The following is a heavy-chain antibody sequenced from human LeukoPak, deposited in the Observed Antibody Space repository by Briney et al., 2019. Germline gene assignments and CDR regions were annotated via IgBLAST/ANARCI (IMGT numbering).Heavy chain of an antibody. V-gene: IGHV4-30-2*01. CDR2: ISHSGST. CDR1: DDSISSGAYY. Sequence: SQTLSLTCTVSDDSISSGAYYWTWIRQPPGKGLEWIGYISHSGSTYYNPSLKSRATISVDMSKNQFSLKLSSVTAADTAVYYCARRITGTTRNAFDIWGQGTMVTVSS. CDR3: ARRITGTTRNAFDI. J-gene: IGHJ3*02. D-gene: IGHD1-20*01.